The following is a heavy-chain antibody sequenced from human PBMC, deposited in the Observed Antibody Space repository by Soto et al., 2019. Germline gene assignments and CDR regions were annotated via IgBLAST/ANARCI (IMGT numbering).Heavy chain of an antibody. J-gene: IGHJ4*02. CDR1: GNSFGSYA. CDR2: VIPVFATA. V-gene: IGHV1-69*12. CDR3: TAHITVTGPLDY. Sequence: QVYLVQSGAEVKQPGSSVKISCKTFGNSFGSYALSWVRQAPGQGLEWMGGVIPVFATANYAQKFRGRMTVTADESTTTVYMELSSLGSEDTAIYYCTAHITVTGPLDYWGQGTLVSVSS. D-gene: IGHD6-19*01.